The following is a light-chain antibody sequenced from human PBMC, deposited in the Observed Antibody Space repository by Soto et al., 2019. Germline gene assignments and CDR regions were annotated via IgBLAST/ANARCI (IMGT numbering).Light chain of an antibody. V-gene: IGKV3-20*01. CDR2: GAS. J-gene: IGKJ1*01. Sequence: EIVLTQSPGTLSLSPGERATLSCRASQSVSSSYLAWYQQKPGQAPRPLIYGASSRAIGIPDRFSGSGSGTDFTLTISRLEPEDVAVYYCQQYGSAPWTFGQGTKWEIK. CDR1: QSVSSSY. CDR3: QQYGSAPWT.